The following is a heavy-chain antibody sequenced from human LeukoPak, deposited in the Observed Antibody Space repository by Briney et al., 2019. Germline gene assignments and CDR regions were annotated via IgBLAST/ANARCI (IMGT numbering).Heavy chain of an antibody. V-gene: IGHV3-33*01. J-gene: IGHJ6*02. CDR2: IWYDGSSK. CDR1: GFTFSSYA. Sequence: GGSLRLSCAASGFTFSSYAMHWVRQAPGKGLEWVAVIWYDGSSKYYADSVKGRFTISRDNSESTLYLQMNSLRAEDTAVYYCARSYNYGDYYYYGMDVWGQGTTVTVSS. D-gene: IGHD5-18*01. CDR3: ARSYNYGDYYYYGMDV.